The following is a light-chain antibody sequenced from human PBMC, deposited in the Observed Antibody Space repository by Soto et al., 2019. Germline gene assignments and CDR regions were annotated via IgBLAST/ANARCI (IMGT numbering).Light chain of an antibody. CDR1: QSVSSH. V-gene: IGKV3-11*01. CDR3: LQRNNWPPWT. Sequence: EIVLTQSPATLSLSPGERATLSCRASQSVSSHLAWYQQKPGQAPRLVIYDASNRAAGIPDRFSGSGSGTEFTLTISGLEPEDFALYYCLQRNNWPPWTFGQGTKVDI. J-gene: IGKJ1*01. CDR2: DAS.